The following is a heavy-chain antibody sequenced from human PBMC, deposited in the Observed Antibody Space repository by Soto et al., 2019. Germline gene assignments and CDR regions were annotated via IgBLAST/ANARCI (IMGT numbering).Heavy chain of an antibody. CDR2: IYHSGST. D-gene: IGHD3-10*01. CDR1: GGSISSSNW. V-gene: IGHV4-4*02. J-gene: IGHJ6*02. CDR3: ARSLTVRGVITSYYGMDV. Sequence: QVQLQESGPGLVKPSGTLSLTCAVSGGSISSSNWWSWVRQPPGKGLEWIGEIYHSGSTNYNPSXKRRCTISVDXXQXQXXLELSSVTAADTAVYYCARSLTVRGVITSYYGMDVWGQGTTVTVSS.